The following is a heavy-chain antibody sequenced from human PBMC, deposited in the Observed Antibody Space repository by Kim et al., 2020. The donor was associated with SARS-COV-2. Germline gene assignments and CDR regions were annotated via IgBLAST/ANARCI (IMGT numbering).Heavy chain of an antibody. CDR1: GGTFSSYA. CDR2: IIPILGIA. Sequence: SVKVSCKASGGTFSSYAISWVRQAPGQGLEWMGRIIPILGIANYAQKFQGRVTITADKSTSTAYMELSSLRSEDTAVYYFARAGLSYGYFRPYSFYYWG. D-gene: IGHD4-17*01. V-gene: IGHV1-69*04. CDR3: ARAGLSYGYFRPYSFYY. J-gene: IGHJ4*01.